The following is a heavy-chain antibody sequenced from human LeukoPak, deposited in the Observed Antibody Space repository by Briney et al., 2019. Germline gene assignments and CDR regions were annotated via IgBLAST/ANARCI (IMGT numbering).Heavy chain of an antibody. CDR2: IFYSGST. D-gene: IGHD5-12*01. J-gene: IGHJ5*02. Sequence: SETLSLTCTVSGGXIGSDPCSWIRRAPGTKLEWIGDIFYSGSTNYNPSLKSRVTISIDTSKNQFSLRLTSVTAADSAVYYCVRGANLWGQGILVTVSS. CDR1: GGXIGSDP. CDR3: VRGANL. V-gene: IGHV4-59*01.